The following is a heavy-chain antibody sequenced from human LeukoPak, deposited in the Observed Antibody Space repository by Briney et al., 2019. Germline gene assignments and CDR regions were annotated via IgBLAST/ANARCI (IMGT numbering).Heavy chain of an antibody. D-gene: IGHD5-12*01. CDR1: GGSISSGGYS. V-gene: IGHV4-30-4*07. J-gene: IGHJ6*02. CDR2: IYYSGST. Sequence: PSQTLSLTCAVSGGSISSGGYSWSWIRQPPGKGLEWIGYIYYSGSTNYNPSLKSRVTISVDTSKNQFSLKLSSVTAADTAVYYCARACGYSGYDHHRCYYYYGMDVWGQGTTVAVSS. CDR3: ARACGYSGYDHHRCYYYYGMDV.